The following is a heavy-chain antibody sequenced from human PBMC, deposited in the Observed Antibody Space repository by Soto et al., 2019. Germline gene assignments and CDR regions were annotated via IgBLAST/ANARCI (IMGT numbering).Heavy chain of an antibody. CDR1: GGTFSSYT. Sequence: PVKVSCKASGGTFSSYTISWVRQAPGQGLEWMGRIIPILGIANYAQKFQGRVTITADKSTSTAYMELSSLRSEDTAVYYCARQGQIRPTYYFDYLGQGNLVTVS. CDR3: ARQGQIRPTYYFDY. CDR2: IIPILGIA. J-gene: IGHJ4*02. V-gene: IGHV1-69*02.